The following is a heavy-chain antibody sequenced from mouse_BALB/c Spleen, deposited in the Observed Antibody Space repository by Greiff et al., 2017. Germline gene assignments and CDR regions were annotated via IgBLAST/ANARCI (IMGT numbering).Heavy chain of an antibody. CDR1: GFSLTSYG. V-gene: IGHV2-9*02. D-gene: IGHD2-14*01. CDR2: IWAGGST. J-gene: IGHJ4*01. CDR3: ARGRYDDHAMDY. Sequence: VQVVESGPGLVAPSQSLSITCTVSGFSLTSYGVHWVRQPPGKGLEWLGVIWAGGSTNYNSALMSRLSISKDNSKSQVFLKMNSLQTDDTAMYYCARGRYDDHAMDYWGQGTSVTVSS.